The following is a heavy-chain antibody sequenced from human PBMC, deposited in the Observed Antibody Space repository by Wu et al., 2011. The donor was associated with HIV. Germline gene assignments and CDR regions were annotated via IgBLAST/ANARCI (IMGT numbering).Heavy chain of an antibody. D-gene: IGHD5/OR15-5a*01. J-gene: IGHJ6*02. CDR1: GGTFSNYA. CDR3: AREESSLTRVSSYFYGMDV. Sequence: QAQLVQSGAEVREPGSSVKVSCKVSGGTFSNYAISWVRQAPGQGLEWMGRNIPFLEKPKYAQTFQGRISIIADESTSTAYMELKSLRFDDTAVYYCAREESSLTRVSSYFYGMDVWGQGTTVTVSS. V-gene: IGHV1-69*15. CDR2: NIPFLEKP.